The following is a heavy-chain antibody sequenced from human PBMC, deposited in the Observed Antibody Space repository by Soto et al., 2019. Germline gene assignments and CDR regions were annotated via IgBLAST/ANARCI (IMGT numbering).Heavy chain of an antibody. CDR2: INPNGGST. V-gene: IGHV1-46*01. J-gene: IGHJ4*02. CDR1: GYIFTNYY. Sequence: QVRLVQSGAEVKKPGASVNVSCKATGYIFTNYYIHWVRQAPGQGLEWMAIINPNGGSTNCAQEFEGRITLTRDTSTSTVYMYLSSLTSEDTAVYYCARGLYSGDKWCQGTLVTVSS. D-gene: IGHD2-21*01. CDR3: ARGLYSGDK.